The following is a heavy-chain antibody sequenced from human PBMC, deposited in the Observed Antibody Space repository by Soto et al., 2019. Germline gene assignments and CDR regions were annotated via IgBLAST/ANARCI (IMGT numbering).Heavy chain of an antibody. Sequence: SQTLALTCAISGDSVSSNTAAWNWIRSSPSRGLEWLGRTYYRSNWRHDYAVSVKSRITVNPDTSKNHFSLQLNSVTPDDTAVYYCARGVAGSGFDLWGQGTLVTVSS. J-gene: IGHJ4*02. CDR3: ARGVAGSGFDL. CDR1: GDSVSSNTAA. D-gene: IGHD6-19*01. CDR2: TYYRSNWRH. V-gene: IGHV6-1*01.